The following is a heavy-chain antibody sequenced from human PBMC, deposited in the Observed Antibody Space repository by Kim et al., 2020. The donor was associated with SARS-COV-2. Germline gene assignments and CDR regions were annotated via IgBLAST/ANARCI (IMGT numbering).Heavy chain of an antibody. D-gene: IGHD1-26*01. Sequence: LKSRVTISVDTAKNQFSLKLSSVTAADTAVYYCARDKWELQGASYRYFDYWGQGTLVTVSS. J-gene: IGHJ4*02. CDR3: ARDKWELQGASYRYFDY. V-gene: IGHV4-31*02.